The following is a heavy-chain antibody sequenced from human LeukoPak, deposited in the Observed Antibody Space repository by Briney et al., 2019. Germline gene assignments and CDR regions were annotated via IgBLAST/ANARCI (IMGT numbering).Heavy chain of an antibody. CDR2: VYYSGST. D-gene: IGHD6-13*01. V-gene: IGHV4-59*01. J-gene: IGHJ5*02. CDR3: ARGGFGSSSWYFGLDP. Sequence: SETLSLTCTVSGGSISSYYWSWIRQPPGKGLEWIGCVYYSGSTNYNPSLKSRVTISVDTSKTQFSLKLISVTAADTAVYYCARGGFGSSSWYFGLDPWGQGTLVTVSS. CDR1: GGSISSYY.